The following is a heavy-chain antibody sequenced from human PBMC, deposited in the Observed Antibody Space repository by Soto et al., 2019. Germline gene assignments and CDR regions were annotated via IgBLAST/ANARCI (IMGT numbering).Heavy chain of an antibody. CDR2: ISSSGSYI. J-gene: IGHJ4*02. CDR3: ARADYGDTIDY. V-gene: IGHV3-21*01. CDR1: GFTFRSYA. Sequence: GGSLRLSCAASGFTFRSYAMNWVRQAPVKGLEWVSSISSSGSYIYYADSVKGRFTISRDNAKNSLYLQMNSLRAEDTAVYYCARADYGDTIDYWGQGTLVTVSS. D-gene: IGHD4-17*01.